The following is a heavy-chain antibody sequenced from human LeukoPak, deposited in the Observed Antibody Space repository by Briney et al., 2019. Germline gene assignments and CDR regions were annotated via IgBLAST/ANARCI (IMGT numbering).Heavy chain of an antibody. CDR2: INPNSGGT. CDR3: ARDRGILTGYENWFDP. CDR1: GYTFTGYY. V-gene: IGHV1-2*02. D-gene: IGHD3-9*01. J-gene: IGHJ5*02. Sequence: ASVKVSCKASGYTFTGYYMHWVRQAPGQGLEWMGWINPNSGGTNYAQKFQGRVTMTRDTSISTAYMELSRLRSDDTAVYYCARDRGILTGYENWFDPWGQGTLVTVSS.